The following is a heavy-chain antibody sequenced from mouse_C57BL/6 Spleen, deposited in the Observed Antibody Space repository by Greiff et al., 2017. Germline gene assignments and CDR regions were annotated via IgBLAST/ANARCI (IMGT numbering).Heavy chain of an antibody. CDR3: ARAQTAQDRGDWFAY. CDR1: GFSLSTFGMG. CDR2: IWWDDDK. J-gene: IGHJ3*01. Sequence: QVTLKVCGPGILQPSQTLSLTCSFSGFSLSTFGMGVGWIRQPSGKGLEWLAHIWWDDDKYYNPALNSRLTISKDTSKNQVFLKIANVDTADTATYYCARAQTAQDRGDWFAYWGQGTLVTVSA. V-gene: IGHV8-8*01. D-gene: IGHD3-2*02.